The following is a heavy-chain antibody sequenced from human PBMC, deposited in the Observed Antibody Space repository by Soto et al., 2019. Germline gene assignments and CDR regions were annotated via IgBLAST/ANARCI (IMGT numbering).Heavy chain of an antibody. Sequence: GGSLRLSCAASGFTFSSYAMSWVRQAPGKGLEWVSAISGSGGSTYYADSVKGRFTISRDNSKNTLYLQMNSLRAEDTAVYYCAKDMITFGGVIDNFDYWGQGTLVTVSS. V-gene: IGHV3-23*01. CDR2: ISGSGGST. CDR1: GFTFSSYA. D-gene: IGHD3-16*02. CDR3: AKDMITFGGVIDNFDY. J-gene: IGHJ4*02.